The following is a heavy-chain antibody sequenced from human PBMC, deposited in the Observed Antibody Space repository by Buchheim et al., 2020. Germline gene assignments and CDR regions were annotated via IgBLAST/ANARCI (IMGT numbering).Heavy chain of an antibody. D-gene: IGHD6-13*01. CDR1: GFTFSNAW. CDR2: IKSKTDGGTT. Sequence: EVQLVESGGGLVKPGGSLRLSCAASGFTFSNAWMSWVRQAPGKGLEWVGRIKSKTDGGTTDYAAPVKGRFTISRDDSKNTLYLQMNSLRDEDTALYYCAKDRSDNNTWYMGECWGQGTL. V-gene: IGHV3-15*01. CDR3: AKDRSDNNTWYMGEC. J-gene: IGHJ4*02.